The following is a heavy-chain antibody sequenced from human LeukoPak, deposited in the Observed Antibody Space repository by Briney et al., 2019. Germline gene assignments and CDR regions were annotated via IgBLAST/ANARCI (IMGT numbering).Heavy chain of an antibody. CDR3: ARVVRVAFDY. J-gene: IGHJ4*02. Sequence: SETLSLTCAVYGGSFSGYYWSWIRQPPGKGLEWIGEINHSGSTNYNPSLKSRVTISVDTSKNQFSLKLSSVTAAGTAVYYCARVVRVAFDYWGQGTLVTVSS. CDR2: INHSGST. CDR1: GGSFSGYY. D-gene: IGHD6-6*01. V-gene: IGHV4-34*01.